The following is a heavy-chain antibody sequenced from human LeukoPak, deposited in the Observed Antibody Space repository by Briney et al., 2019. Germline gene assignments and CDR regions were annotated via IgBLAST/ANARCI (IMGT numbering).Heavy chain of an antibody. CDR1: RFTFRNYG. V-gene: IGHV3-30*18. J-gene: IGHJ4*02. CDR3: AKDYYLNGATFPGH. Sequence: PGGSLRLSCAASRFTFRNYGMHWVRQAPGKGLEWLTLISYDGSNQFYADSVKGRFTISRDNSKGTLYLQMAGLRPEDTAVYFCAKDYYLNGATFPGHWGQGTLVTVSS. D-gene: IGHD3-22*01. CDR2: ISYDGSNQ.